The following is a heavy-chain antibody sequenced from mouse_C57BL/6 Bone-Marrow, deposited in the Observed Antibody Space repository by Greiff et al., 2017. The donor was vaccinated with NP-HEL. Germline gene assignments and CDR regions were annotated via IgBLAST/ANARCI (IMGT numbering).Heavy chain of an antibody. CDR1: GFSLTSYG. D-gene: IGHD1-1*01. J-gene: IGHJ4*01. CDR3: ASIYYYLHYAMDY. CDR2: IWSGGST. V-gene: IGHV2-2*01. Sequence: QVQLKQSGPGLVQPSQCLSITCTVSGFSLTSYGVHWVRQSPGKGLEWLGVIWSGGSTDYNAAFISRLSISKDNSKSQVFFKMNSLQADDTAIYYCASIYYYLHYAMDYWGQGTSVTVSS.